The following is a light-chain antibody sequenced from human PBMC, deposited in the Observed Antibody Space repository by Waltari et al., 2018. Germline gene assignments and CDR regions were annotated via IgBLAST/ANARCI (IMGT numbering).Light chain of an antibody. CDR1: SHDVGRYNI. J-gene: IGLJ3*02. CDR2: EVS. CDR3: CSYGGSTTLV. V-gene: IGLV2-23*02. Sequence: QSALTQPASLCGSPGQSLTTACPGTSHDVGRYNILPWYHQYPGKAPKLRIYEVSERPSGVSNRFSGSRSGNTASLTISGLRAEDEGDYFCCSYGGSTTLVFGGGTKVTVL.